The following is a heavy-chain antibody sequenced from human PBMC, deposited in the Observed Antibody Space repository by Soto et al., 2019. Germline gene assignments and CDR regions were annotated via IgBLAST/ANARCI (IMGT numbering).Heavy chain of an antibody. CDR3: ARFYASGSYPYDY. D-gene: IGHD3-10*01. V-gene: IGHV1-18*01. CDR1: GHTFTTYG. CDR2: ISAYNGNT. J-gene: IGHJ4*02. Sequence: RASVKVSCKASGHTFTTYGISWVRQAPGQGLEWMGWISAYNGNTNYAQNLQGRVTMTTDTSTSTAYMELRSLRSDDTAVYYCARFYASGSYPYDYWGQGTLVTVSS.